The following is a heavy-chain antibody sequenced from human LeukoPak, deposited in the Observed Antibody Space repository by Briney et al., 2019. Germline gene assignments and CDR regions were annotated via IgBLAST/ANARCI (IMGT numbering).Heavy chain of an antibody. Sequence: GGSVRLSCAASGFTFNTHTMNWVRQAPGKGMEWVSYISPSGNAIYYADSVKGRFIISRDNAKNSLYLQMNSLRADDAAMYYCANFRGGWGQGTLVTVSS. CDR3: ANFRGG. CDR2: ISPSGNAI. J-gene: IGHJ4*02. V-gene: IGHV3-48*01. CDR1: GFTFNTHT. D-gene: IGHD3-10*01.